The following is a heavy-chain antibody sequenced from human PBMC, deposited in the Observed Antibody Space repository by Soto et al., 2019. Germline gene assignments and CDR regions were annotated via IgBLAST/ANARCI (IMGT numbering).Heavy chain of an antibody. CDR2: IIPVFATT. CDR1: GGLFSTYA. J-gene: IGHJ4*02. Sequence: QEQLVQSGAEVKKSGSSVKVSCKASGGLFSTYAISWVRQAPGQGLEWMGGIIPVFATTYYAEKFEGRVTITADESTNTGYMELSSLRSEDTALYYCARGDSGYVWFNEIWGQGTLVTVSS. D-gene: IGHD3-22*01. V-gene: IGHV1-69*01. CDR3: ARGDSGYVWFNEI.